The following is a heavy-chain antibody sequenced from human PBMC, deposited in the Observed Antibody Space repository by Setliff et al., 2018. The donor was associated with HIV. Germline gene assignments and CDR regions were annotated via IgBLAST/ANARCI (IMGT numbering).Heavy chain of an antibody. CDR3: AKTSVGATGLYAFDI. D-gene: IGHD1-26*01. CDR1: GGSIGSGSHY. V-gene: IGHV4-61*09. J-gene: IGHJ3*02. CDR2: IYTTGST. Sequence: RSETLSLTCTVSGGSIGSGSHYWSWIRQTAGKGLEWIGHIYTTGSTNYNPSLKSRVTISADTSNNQFSLRLTSMTAADTAVYYCAKTSVGATGLYAFDIWGQGTMVTVSS.